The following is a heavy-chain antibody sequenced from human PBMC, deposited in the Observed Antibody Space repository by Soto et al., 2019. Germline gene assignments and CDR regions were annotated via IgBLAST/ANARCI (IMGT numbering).Heavy chain of an antibody. V-gene: IGHV1-69*04. CDR1: GGTFSSYT. J-gene: IGHJ4*02. CDR2: IIPILGIA. CDR3: ARDVLAASGWYAGLFDY. Sequence: SVKVSCKASGGTFSSYTISWVRQAPGQGLEWMGRIIPILGIANYAQKFQGRVTITADKSTSTAYMELSSLRSEDTAVYYCARDVLAASGWYAGLFDYWGQGTLVTVSS. D-gene: IGHD6-19*01.